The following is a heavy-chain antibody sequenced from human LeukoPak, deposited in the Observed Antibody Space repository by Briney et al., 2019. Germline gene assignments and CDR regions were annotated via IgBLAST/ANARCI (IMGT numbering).Heavy chain of an antibody. CDR2: IYYSGGT. Sequence: SETLSLTCSVSGGSISSGGYYWSWIRQHPGKGLEWIGYIYYSGGTYYNPSLKSRVTISVDTSKNQFSLKLTSVTAADTAVYYCARDHAYSSSWYSDWYFDLWGRGTLVTVSS. D-gene: IGHD6-13*01. CDR3: ARDHAYSSSWYSDWYFDL. CDR1: GGSISSGGYY. J-gene: IGHJ2*01. V-gene: IGHV4-31*03.